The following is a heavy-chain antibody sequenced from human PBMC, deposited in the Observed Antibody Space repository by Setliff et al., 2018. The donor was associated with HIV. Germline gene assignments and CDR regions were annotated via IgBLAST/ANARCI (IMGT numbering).Heavy chain of an antibody. CDR2: IYYSGST. CDR3: ARDLGRITLSGVNEGWFDP. Sequence: SETLSLTCTVSGGSISSSSYYWGWIRQPPGKGLDWIGSIYYSGSTYYNPSLKSRVTISVDTSKNQFSLRLTSVTAADTAVYYCARDLGRITLSGVNEGWFDPWGQGTLVTVSS. J-gene: IGHJ5*02. CDR1: GGSISSSSYY. V-gene: IGHV4-39*07. D-gene: IGHD3-3*01.